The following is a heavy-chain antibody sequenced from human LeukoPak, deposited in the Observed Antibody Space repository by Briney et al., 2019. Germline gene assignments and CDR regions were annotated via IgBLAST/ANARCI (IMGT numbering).Heavy chain of an antibody. CDR2: INPNSGGT. J-gene: IGHJ4*02. V-gene: IGHV1-2*02. CDR1: GYTFTGYY. Sequence: ASVKVSCKASGYTFTGYYMHWERQAPGQGLEWMGWINPNSGGTNYAQKFQGRVTMTRDTSISTAYVELSRLRSDDTAVYYCARAGYYYDSSGYWDYFDYWGQGTLVTVSS. D-gene: IGHD3-22*01. CDR3: ARAGYYYDSSGYWDYFDY.